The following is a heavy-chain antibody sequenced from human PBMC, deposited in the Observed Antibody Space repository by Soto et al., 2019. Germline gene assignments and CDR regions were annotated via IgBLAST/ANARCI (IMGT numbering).Heavy chain of an antibody. CDR2: IYYSGST. Sequence: PSETLSLTCTVSGGSISSSIYYWGWIRQPPGKGLEWIGCIYYSGSTYYNPSLKSRVTISVDTSKNQFSLKLSSVTAADTAVYHCVRQPQRLRVLGAFEIWGQGTMVTVSS. CDR1: GGSISSSIYY. CDR3: VRQPQRLRVLGAFEI. D-gene: IGHD5-12*01. V-gene: IGHV4-39*01. J-gene: IGHJ3*02.